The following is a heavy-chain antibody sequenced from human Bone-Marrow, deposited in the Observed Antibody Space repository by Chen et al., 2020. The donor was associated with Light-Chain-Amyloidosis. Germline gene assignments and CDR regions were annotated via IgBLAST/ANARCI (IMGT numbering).Heavy chain of an antibody. D-gene: IGHD3-9*01. J-gene: IGHJ3*02. CDR3: AKDISYDDILPGYPADAFDI. CDR1: GFAFRSYA. CDR2: MSGSGGSR. Sequence: EVQLVEPGGGLLQRGGSLRLSCAASGFAFRSYAMSWVRQAPGKGLEWVSTMSGSGGSRYSGDSLECRRTMSRDNSKIALFVQRNSLRAEDTAVYYCAKDISYDDILPGYPADAFDIWGQGTMVTVSS. V-gene: IGHV3-23*02.